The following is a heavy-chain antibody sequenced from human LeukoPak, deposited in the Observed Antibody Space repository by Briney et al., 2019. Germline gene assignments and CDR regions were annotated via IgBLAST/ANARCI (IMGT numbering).Heavy chain of an antibody. CDR2: INPNSGGT. D-gene: IGHD5-12*01. CDR1: GYTFTGYY. Sequence: ASVKVSCKASGYTFTGYYMHWVRQAPGQGLEWMGWINPNSGGTNYAQKFQGRVTMTTDTSTSTAYMELKSLRSDDTAVYYCARDRSGYEGGDYWGQGTLVTVSS. V-gene: IGHV1-2*02. J-gene: IGHJ4*02. CDR3: ARDRSGYEGGDY.